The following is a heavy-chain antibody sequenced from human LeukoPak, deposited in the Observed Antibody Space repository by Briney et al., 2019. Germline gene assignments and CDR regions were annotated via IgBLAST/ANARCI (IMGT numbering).Heavy chain of an antibody. CDR3: TTYRSYSDY. CDR1: GFTFSSYG. V-gene: IGHV3-15*01. CDR2: IKSKTEGGTA. J-gene: IGHJ4*02. Sequence: GGSLRLSCAASGFTFSSYGMHWVRQAPGKGLEWVGRIKSKTEGGTADYAAPVKGRFSISRDDSINTVYLEMNSLKTEDTAVYYCTTYRSYSDYWGQGALVTVSS. D-gene: IGHD1-14*01.